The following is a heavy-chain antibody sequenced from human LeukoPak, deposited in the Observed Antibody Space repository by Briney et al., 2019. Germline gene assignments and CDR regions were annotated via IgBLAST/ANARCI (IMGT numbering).Heavy chain of an antibody. Sequence: ASVKVSCKAPGDAFTNYCFHWVRQTPRHGLEWMGIVDPSVATPTYAERFQGRVTMTRDASTGTVYMELRSLKGEDTAVYYCARSLLRFLQWGYWGQGTVVTVSS. D-gene: IGHD3-3*01. CDR2: VDPSVATP. CDR3: ARSLLRFLQWGY. CDR1: GDAFTNYC. J-gene: IGHJ4*02. V-gene: IGHV1-46*01.